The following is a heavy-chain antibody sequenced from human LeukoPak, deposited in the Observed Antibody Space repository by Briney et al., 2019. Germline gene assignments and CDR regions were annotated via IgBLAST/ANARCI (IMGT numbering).Heavy chain of an antibody. CDR2: INTNTGNP. J-gene: IGHJ3*02. D-gene: IGHD2-2*03. CDR3: ARLDIVVVPAEGSDAFDI. CDR1: GYTFTSYA. Sequence: EASVKVSCKASGYTFTSYAMNWVRQAPGQGLEWMGWINTNTGNPTYAQGFTGRFVFSLDTSVSTAYLQISSLKAEDTAVYYCARLDIVVVPAEGSDAFDIWGQGTMVTVSS. V-gene: IGHV7-4-1*02.